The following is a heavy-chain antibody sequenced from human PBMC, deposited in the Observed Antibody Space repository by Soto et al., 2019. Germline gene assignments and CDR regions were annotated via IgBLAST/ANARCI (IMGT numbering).Heavy chain of an antibody. Sequence: SVKVSCKASGGTFRNYGIGWVRQAPGQGLEWMGGIIPVFGTTNYAQKFQGRVTITADESTSTAYIEVSSLGSEDTAMFYCGRYCSGGSCHTLDYYGMDVWGQGTTVTVSS. CDR1: GGTFRNYG. D-gene: IGHD2-15*01. CDR3: GRYCSGGSCHTLDYYGMDV. CDR2: IIPVFGTT. J-gene: IGHJ6*02. V-gene: IGHV1-69*13.